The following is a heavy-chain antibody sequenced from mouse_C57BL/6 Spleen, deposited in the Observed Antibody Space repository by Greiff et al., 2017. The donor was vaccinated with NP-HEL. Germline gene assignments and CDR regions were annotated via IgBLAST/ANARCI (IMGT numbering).Heavy chain of an antibody. V-gene: IGHV5-4*01. CDR3: ARGYGSSYHAMDY. CDR2: ISDGGSYT. CDR1: GFTFSSYA. D-gene: IGHD1-1*01. J-gene: IGHJ4*01. Sequence: EVQLVESGGGLVKPGGSLKLSCAASGFTFSSYAMSWVRQTPEKRLEWVATISDGGSYTYYPDNVKGRFTISRDNAKNNLYLQMSHLKSEDTAMYYCARGYGSSYHAMDYWGQGTSVTVSS.